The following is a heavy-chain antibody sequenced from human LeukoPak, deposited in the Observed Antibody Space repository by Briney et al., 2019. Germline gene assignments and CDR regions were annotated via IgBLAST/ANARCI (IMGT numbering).Heavy chain of an antibody. D-gene: IGHD3-16*01. J-gene: IGHJ4*02. Sequence: GGSLRLSCAASGFTFSSYAMSWVRQAPGKGLEWVSAISGSGGSTYYADSVKGRFTISRDNSKNTLYLQMNSLRAEDTAVYYCAKLPRYDYVWGSYNDYWGQGTLVTVSS. CDR1: GFTFSSYA. V-gene: IGHV3-23*01. CDR3: AKLPRYDYVWGSYNDY. CDR2: ISGSGGST.